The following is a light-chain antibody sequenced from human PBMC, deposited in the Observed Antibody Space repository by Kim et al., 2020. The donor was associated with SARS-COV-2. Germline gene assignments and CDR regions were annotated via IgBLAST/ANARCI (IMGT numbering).Light chain of an antibody. CDR3: QHYDGYPYT. Sequence: DIQMTQSPSTLSASVGDRVTITCRASQSISDWLAWYQQKPGKAPKFLIYKASNLGSGVPSRFSGSGSGTEFTLTITNLQPDDFATYYCQHYDGYPYTFGQGTKLEI. V-gene: IGKV1-5*03. J-gene: IGKJ2*01. CDR1: QSISDW. CDR2: KAS.